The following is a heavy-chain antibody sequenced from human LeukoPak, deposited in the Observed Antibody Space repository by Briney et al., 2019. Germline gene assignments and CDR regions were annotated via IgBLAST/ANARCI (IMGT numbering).Heavy chain of an antibody. J-gene: IGHJ3*02. Sequence: GGSLRLSCAASGFAFSSYAMSWVRQAPGKGLEWVSAISGSGGSTYYADSVKGRFTISRDNSKNTLYLQMNSLRAEDTAVYYCATTYGDYSGNAFDIWGQGTMVTVSS. CDR3: ATTYGDYSGNAFDI. D-gene: IGHD4-17*01. V-gene: IGHV3-23*01. CDR1: GFAFSSYA. CDR2: ISGSGGST.